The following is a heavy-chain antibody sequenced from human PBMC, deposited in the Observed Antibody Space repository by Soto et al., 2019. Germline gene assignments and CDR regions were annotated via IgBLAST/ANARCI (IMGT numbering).Heavy chain of an antibody. J-gene: IGHJ4*02. Sequence: GESLKISCKASGYIFNIYWIGWVRQMPRKGLEWMGVIYPGDSDTRYSPSFLGQVSISVDKSISTAYLRWSSLKASDTAIYYFVRPEIHSTSGGYQYPFDFWGQGTQVTVSS. CDR3: VRPEIHSTSGGYQYPFDF. CDR1: GYIFNIYW. CDR2: IYPGDSDT. D-gene: IGHD3-22*01. V-gene: IGHV5-51*01.